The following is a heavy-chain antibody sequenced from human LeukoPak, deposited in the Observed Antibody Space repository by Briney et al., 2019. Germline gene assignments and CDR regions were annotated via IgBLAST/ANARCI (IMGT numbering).Heavy chain of an antibody. CDR1: GFTFSAYA. Sequence: PGGSLRLSCTASGFTFSAYAMMWVRQAPGKGPEWVSAIRGGGTSEFYADSVKGRFRISRANSKDTLFLQMNSLRAEDTAVYYCARDPNGDYMGVFDMWGPGTMVTVSS. V-gene: IGHV3-23*01. J-gene: IGHJ3*02. CDR2: IRGGGTSE. D-gene: IGHD4-17*01. CDR3: ARDPNGDYMGVFDM.